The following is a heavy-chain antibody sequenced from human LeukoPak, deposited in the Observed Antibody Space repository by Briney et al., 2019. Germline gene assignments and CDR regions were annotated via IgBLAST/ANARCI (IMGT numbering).Heavy chain of an antibody. CDR3: ASWSSGTFDC. CDR1: GDSVSSGNYY. J-gene: IGHJ4*02. V-gene: IGHV4-61*01. CDR2: IYYSGST. D-gene: IGHD3-10*01. Sequence: SETLSLTCTVSGDSVSSGNYYWRWRRQPPGQGLMWIVYIYYSGSTIYNPSLKSRVTISVDTSKNQFPLTVCSVTAADTAVYYCASWSSGTFDCWGQGTLVTVSS.